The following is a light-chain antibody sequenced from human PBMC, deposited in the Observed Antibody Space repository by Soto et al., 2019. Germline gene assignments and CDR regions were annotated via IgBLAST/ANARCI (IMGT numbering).Light chain of an antibody. CDR2: KAS. CDR1: QSISSW. J-gene: IGKJ1*01. CDR3: QHYNSYSEA. V-gene: IGKV1-5*03. Sequence: DIQMTQSPSSLSASVGGRVAIICRASQSISSWLAWYQQKPGKAPKLLIYKASTLKGGVPSRFSGSGSGTEITLTISSLQPDDFATYYCQHYNSYSEAFGQGTKVDIK.